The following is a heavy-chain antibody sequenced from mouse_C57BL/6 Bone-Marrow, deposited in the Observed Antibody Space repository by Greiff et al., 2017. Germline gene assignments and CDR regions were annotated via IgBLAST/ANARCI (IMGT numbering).Heavy chain of an antibody. Sequence: VQLQQSGAELVRPGASVKLSCKASGYTFTDYYINWVKQRPGQGLEWIARIYPGSGNTYYNEKFKGKATLTAEKSSSTAYMQLSSLTSEDSAVYFCARRGYDGYYYAMDYWGQGTSVTFSS. J-gene: IGHJ4*01. V-gene: IGHV1-76*01. CDR2: IYPGSGNT. CDR3: ARRGYDGYYYAMDY. CDR1: GYTFTDYY. D-gene: IGHD2-3*01.